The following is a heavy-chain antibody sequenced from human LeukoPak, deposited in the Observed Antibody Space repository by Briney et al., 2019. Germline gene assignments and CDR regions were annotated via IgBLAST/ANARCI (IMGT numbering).Heavy chain of an antibody. D-gene: IGHD3-10*01. Sequence: PLETPSLTCTVSGGCISSYYWSWIRQPPGKGLEWIGYIFYRGSTNYNPSLKSRVPISEDTSKNQFSLNLSSVTAADTAVCYCARGGYYGSGSDDAFDIWGQGTMVTVSS. V-gene: IGHV4-59*01. J-gene: IGHJ3*02. CDR3: ARGGYYGSGSDDAFDI. CDR2: IFYRGST. CDR1: GGCISSYY.